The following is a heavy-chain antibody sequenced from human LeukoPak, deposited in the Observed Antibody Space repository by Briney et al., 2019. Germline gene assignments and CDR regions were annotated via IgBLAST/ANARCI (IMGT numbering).Heavy chain of an antibody. CDR1: GFSFSGYS. D-gene: IGHD5-12*01. CDR3: ARAYSGYVLFDY. Sequence: GGSLRLSCAASGFSFSGYSMHWVRQAPGKGLEWVSYITSSGSARYYADSVKGRFTISRDNAKNSLHLQMNSLRDEDTAVYFCARAYSGYVLFDYWGQGTLVTVSS. V-gene: IGHV3-48*02. J-gene: IGHJ4*02. CDR2: ITSSGSAR.